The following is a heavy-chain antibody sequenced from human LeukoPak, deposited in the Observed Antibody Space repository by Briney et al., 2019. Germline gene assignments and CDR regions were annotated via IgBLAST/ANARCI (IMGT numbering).Heavy chain of an antibody. CDR3: ATIYYYDNPRTRFDP. Sequence: GASVKVSCKASGHTFTDYYMHWVQQAPGKGLEWMGRVDPEDGETIYAEKFQGRVTITADTSTDTAYMELSSLRSEDTAVYYCATIYYYDNPRTRFDPWGQGTLVTVSS. CDR1: GHTFTDYY. V-gene: IGHV1-69-2*01. J-gene: IGHJ5*02. CDR2: VDPEDGET. D-gene: IGHD3-22*01.